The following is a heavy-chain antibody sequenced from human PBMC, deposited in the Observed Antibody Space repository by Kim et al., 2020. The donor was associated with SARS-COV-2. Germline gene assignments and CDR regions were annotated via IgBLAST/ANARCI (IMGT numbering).Heavy chain of an antibody. V-gene: IGHV3-30*04. D-gene: IGHD3-22*01. CDR3: ARDYYDSSGFFDY. Sequence: GGSLRLSCAASGFTFSSYAMHWVRQAPGKGLEWVAVISYDGSNKYYADSVKGRFTISRDNSKNTLYLQMNSLRAEDTAVYYCARDYYDSSGFFDYWCQGT. CDR1: GFTFSSYA. J-gene: IGHJ4*02. CDR2: ISYDGSNK.